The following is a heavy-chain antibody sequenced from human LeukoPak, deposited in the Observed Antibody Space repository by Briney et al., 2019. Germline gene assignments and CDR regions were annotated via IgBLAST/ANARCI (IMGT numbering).Heavy chain of an antibody. D-gene: IGHD4-17*01. CDR1: GGSISSYY. CDR2: IHYRGST. Sequence: PETLSLTCTVSGGSISSYYWSWIRQPPGKGLEWIGYIHYRGSTTYNPSLKSRATISVDTSKNQFTLKLSSVTAADTAVYYCARGFAYDDTGSFDYWGQGTLVTVSS. V-gene: IGHV4-59*01. J-gene: IGHJ4*02. CDR3: ARGFAYDDTGSFDY.